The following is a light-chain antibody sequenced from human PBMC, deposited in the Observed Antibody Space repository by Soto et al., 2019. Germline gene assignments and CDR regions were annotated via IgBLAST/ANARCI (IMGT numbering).Light chain of an antibody. CDR1: QSISSY. Sequence: EIQKTHSPSSLSASVGDRVTITCRASQSISSYLNWYQQKPGKAPKLLIYAASSLQSGVPSRFSGSGSGTDFTLTISSLQPEDFATYYCQQSYSTPLTFGGGTKVDIK. CDR3: QQSYSTPLT. J-gene: IGKJ4*01. CDR2: AAS. V-gene: IGKV1-39*01.